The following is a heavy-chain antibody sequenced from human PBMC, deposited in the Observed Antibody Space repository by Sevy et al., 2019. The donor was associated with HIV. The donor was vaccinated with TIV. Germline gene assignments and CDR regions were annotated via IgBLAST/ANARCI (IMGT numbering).Heavy chain of an antibody. CDR1: GFTFSTYT. V-gene: IGHV3-21*01. Sequence: GGSLRLSCSASGFTFSTYTMNWVRQAPGKGLEWVSSISSSANYRYYADSLKGRFTISRENAKNSLYLQMNSLRAEDTAVYYCARPYGSGSWEAFDIWGQGTMVTVSS. J-gene: IGHJ3*02. CDR2: ISSSANYR. D-gene: IGHD3-10*01. CDR3: ARPYGSGSWEAFDI.